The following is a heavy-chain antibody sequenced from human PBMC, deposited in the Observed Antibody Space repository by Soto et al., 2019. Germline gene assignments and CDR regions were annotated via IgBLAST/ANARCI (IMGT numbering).Heavy chain of an antibody. D-gene: IGHD2-15*01. CDR1: GFTFNDYV. Sequence: GGSLRLSCAASGFTFNDYVMTWVRQAPGKGLEWVSSIGTGGLGTHYADSVKGRFTISRDNSKNTLYLQMNSLRAEDTAVYYCARDGYCSGGSCYSAPVFDFWGQGTLVTVSS. CDR3: ARDGYCSGGSCYSAPVFDF. J-gene: IGHJ4*02. CDR2: IGTGGLGT. V-gene: IGHV3-23*01.